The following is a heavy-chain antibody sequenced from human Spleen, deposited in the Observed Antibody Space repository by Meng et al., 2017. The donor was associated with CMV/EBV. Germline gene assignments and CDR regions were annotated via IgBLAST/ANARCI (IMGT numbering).Heavy chain of an antibody. Sequence: SETLSLTCTVSGYSISSGYYWGWIRQPPGKGLEWIGSIYHSGITFYNPSLKSRITISVDTSKNQFSLKLSSVTAADTAVYYCARGGSYPDYWGQGTLVTVSS. V-gene: IGHV4-38-2*02. CDR2: IYHSGIT. D-gene: IGHD1-26*01. J-gene: IGHJ4*02. CDR3: ARGGSYPDY. CDR1: GYSISSGYY.